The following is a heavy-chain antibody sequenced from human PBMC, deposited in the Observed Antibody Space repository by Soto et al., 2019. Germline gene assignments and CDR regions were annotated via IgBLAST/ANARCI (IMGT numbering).Heavy chain of an antibody. V-gene: IGHV4-4*02. J-gene: IGHJ4*02. Sequence: SETLSLTCAVSGGSISSSNWWSWVRQPPGKGLEWIGEIYHSGSTNYNPSLKSRVTISVDKSKNQFSLKLSSVTAADTAVYYCAGVRGYSYGPLDYWGQGTLVTVSS. CDR2: IYHSGST. CDR3: AGVRGYSYGPLDY. CDR1: GGSISSSNW. D-gene: IGHD5-18*01.